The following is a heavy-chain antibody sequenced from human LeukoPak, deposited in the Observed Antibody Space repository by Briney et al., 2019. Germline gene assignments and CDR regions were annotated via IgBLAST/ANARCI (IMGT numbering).Heavy chain of an antibody. CDR3: ARDFSVVPAAIDY. J-gene: IGHJ4*02. Sequence: GGSLRLSCAASGFTFGSYAMHWVRQAPGKGLEWVAVISYDGSNKYYADSVKGRFTISRDNSKNTLYLQMNSLRAEDTAVYYCARDFSVVPAAIDYWGQGTLVTVSS. D-gene: IGHD2-2*01. CDR1: GFTFGSYA. CDR2: ISYDGSNK. V-gene: IGHV3-30-3*01.